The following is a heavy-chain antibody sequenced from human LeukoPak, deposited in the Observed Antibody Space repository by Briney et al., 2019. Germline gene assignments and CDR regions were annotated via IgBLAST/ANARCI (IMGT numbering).Heavy chain of an antibody. CDR3: AKGVDYCSGGSCPADY. J-gene: IGHJ4*02. CDR1: GFTFSNYG. Sequence: PGGSLRLSCAASGFTFSNYGIHWVRQAPGKGLEWVAVISYDGNNKYYADSVKGRFTISRDHSKNTLFLQMNSLRAEDTAVYYCAKGVDYCSGGSCPADYWGPGTLVTVSS. D-gene: IGHD2-15*01. CDR2: ISYDGNNK. V-gene: IGHV3-30*18.